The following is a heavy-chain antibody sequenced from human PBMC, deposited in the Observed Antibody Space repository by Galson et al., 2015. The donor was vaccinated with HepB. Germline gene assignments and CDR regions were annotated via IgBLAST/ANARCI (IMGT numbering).Heavy chain of an antibody. CDR1: GYTFTSYG. V-gene: IGHV1-18*01. CDR2: ISAYNGNT. CDR3: ARQITGATPYYYYGMDV. D-gene: IGHD7-27*01. J-gene: IGHJ6*02. Sequence: SVKVSCKASGYTFTSYGISWVRQAPGQGLEWMGWISAYNGNTNYAQKLQGRVTMTTDTSTSTAYMELRSLRSDDTAVYYCARQITGATPYYYYGMDVWGQGTTVTVSS.